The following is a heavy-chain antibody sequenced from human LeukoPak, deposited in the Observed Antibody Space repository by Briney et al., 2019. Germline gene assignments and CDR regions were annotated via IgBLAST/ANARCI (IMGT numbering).Heavy chain of an antibody. V-gene: IGHV4-34*01. Sequence: SETLSLTCAVYGGSFSGYYWSWIRQPPGKGLEWIGEINHSGSTNYNPSLKSRVTISVDTSKNQFSLKLSSVTAADTAVYYCARGSQLWFFDYWGREPWSPSPQ. CDR2: INHSGST. D-gene: IGHD5-18*01. CDR1: GGSFSGYY. CDR3: ARGSQLWFFDY. J-gene: IGHJ4*02.